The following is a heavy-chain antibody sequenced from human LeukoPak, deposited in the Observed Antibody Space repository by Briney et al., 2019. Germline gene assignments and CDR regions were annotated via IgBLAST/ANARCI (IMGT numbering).Heavy chain of an antibody. CDR3: ARKYSSSWYDALDI. CDR1: GDTVSSNSAA. J-gene: IGHJ3*02. Sequence: SQTLSLTCAISGDTVSSNSAAWNWIRQSPSRGLEWLGRTYYRSKWYNDYAVSVKSRITINPNTSKYHFSLQLNSVTPEDTAVYYCARKYSSSWYDALDIWGQGTMVTVSS. CDR2: TYYRSKWYN. D-gene: IGHD6-13*01. V-gene: IGHV6-1*01.